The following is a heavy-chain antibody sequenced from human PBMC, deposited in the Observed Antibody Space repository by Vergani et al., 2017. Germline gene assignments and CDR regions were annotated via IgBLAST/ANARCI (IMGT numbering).Heavy chain of an antibody. CDR2: INDSGGT. V-gene: IGHV4-34*01. J-gene: IGHJ4*02. CDR3: ARALVGGTPHN. CDR1: GGSFSGYY. Sequence: QVQLQQWGAGLLKPSETLSLTCAVYGGSFSGYYWNWIRQPPGKGLEWIGEINDSGGTNYNPSLKSRVTISLDTSKNQFSLKLTSVTAADTALYWCARALVGGTPHNWGQGTLVTVSS. D-gene: IGHD1-26*01.